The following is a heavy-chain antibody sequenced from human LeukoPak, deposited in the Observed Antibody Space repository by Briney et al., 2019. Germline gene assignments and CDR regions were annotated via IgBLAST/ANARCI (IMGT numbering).Heavy chain of an antibody. CDR1: GFTVSSNY. Sequence: GGSLRLSCAASGFTVSSNYMSWVRQAPGKGLEWVSVIYSCGSTYYADSVKGRFTISRDNSKNTLYLQMNSLRAEDTAVYYCAKSQGLWFGELLFLMTAAFDYWGQGTLVTVSS. CDR3: AKSQGLWFGELLFLMTAAFDY. CDR2: IYSCGST. V-gene: IGHV3-53*01. D-gene: IGHD3-10*01. J-gene: IGHJ4*02.